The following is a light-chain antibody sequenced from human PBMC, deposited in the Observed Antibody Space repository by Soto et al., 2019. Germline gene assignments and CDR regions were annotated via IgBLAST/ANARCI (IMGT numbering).Light chain of an antibody. CDR1: QSVSSN. Sequence: EIVMTQSPVILSVSPGETATLSCRASQSVSSNLAWYQQKPGQAPRLLIYGASTRATDLPARLSGSGSGTEFTLTISSLQSEDFAVYYCQQYNNFWTFGQGTKVEIK. CDR2: GAS. V-gene: IGKV3-15*01. CDR3: QQYNNFWT. J-gene: IGKJ1*01.